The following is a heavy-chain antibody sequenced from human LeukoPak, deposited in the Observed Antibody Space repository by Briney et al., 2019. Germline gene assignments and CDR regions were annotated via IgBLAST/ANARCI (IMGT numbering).Heavy chain of an antibody. CDR2: ISAHNGQT. CDR3: GRSAQTPNDS. J-gene: IGHJ4*02. CDR1: GFTFVNYG. V-gene: IGHV1-18*01. Sequence: ASVKVSCKASGFTFVNYGFSWVRQAPGQGLEWMGWISAHNGQTIYAQSFQGRVIMTTDTSTTTSYLEMTSRRSDDTAVKYGGRSAQTPNDSWGQGTLCTASS.